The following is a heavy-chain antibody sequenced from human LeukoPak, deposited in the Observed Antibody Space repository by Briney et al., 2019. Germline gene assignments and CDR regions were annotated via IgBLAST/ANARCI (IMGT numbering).Heavy chain of an antibody. D-gene: IGHD3-3*02. CDR1: GFTFSSYS. CDR3: ARAPLATPNAFDI. Sequence: LRLSCAASGFTFSSYSMNWVRQHPGKGLEWIGYIYYSGSTYYNPSLKSQVTISVDTSKNQFSLKLSSVTAADTAVYYCARAPLATPNAFDIWGQGTMVTVSS. J-gene: IGHJ3*02. CDR2: IYYSGST. V-gene: IGHV4-31*02.